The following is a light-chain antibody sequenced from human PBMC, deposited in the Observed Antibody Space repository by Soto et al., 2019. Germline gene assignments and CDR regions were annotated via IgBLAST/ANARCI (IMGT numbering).Light chain of an antibody. CDR2: EAS. CDR3: SSYTISNTLPFV. CDR1: STDFVSYNR. V-gene: IGLV2-18*02. Sequence: ALTQPPSVSGSPGQSVTISCTGTSTDFVSYNRVSWYQQPPGTAPKLIIYEASNRPSGVPDRFSGSKSGNTASLTISGLQAEDEADYYCSSYTISNTLPFVFGTGTKVTVL. J-gene: IGLJ1*01.